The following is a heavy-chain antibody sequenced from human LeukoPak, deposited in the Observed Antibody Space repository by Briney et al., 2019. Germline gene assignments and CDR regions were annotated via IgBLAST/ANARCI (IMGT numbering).Heavy chain of an antibody. Sequence: GGSLRLSCAASRFTFSSYSMNWVRQAPGKGLEWVSYISSSSSTIYYADSVKGRFTISRDNAKNSLYLQMNSLRAEDTAVYYCARVLGYSSSWPFDYWGQGTLVTVSS. J-gene: IGHJ4*02. V-gene: IGHV3-48*04. CDR1: RFTFSSYS. CDR3: ARVLGYSSSWPFDY. D-gene: IGHD6-13*01. CDR2: ISSSSSTI.